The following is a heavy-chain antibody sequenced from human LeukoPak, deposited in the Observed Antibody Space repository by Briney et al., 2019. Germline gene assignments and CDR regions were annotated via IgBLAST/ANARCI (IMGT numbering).Heavy chain of an antibody. CDR3: ARDISSIADY. CDR1: GFTFGVFA. D-gene: IGHD2-21*01. Sequence: GGSLRPSYAASGFTFGVFAIHSVRQDAGKGLGWHSGIIMDVRFVGQGAWRNGRSTISRNNAKKSLGMQMNSLRAEDTDVYYCARDISSIADYWGQGTLVTVSS. J-gene: IGHJ4*02. V-gene: IGHV3-9*01. CDR2: IIMDVRFV.